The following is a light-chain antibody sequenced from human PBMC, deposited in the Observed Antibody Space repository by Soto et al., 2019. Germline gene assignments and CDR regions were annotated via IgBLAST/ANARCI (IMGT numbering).Light chain of an antibody. CDR1: QSVSSGH. Sequence: ENVLTQSPGTLSLSPGGRATLSCRASQSVSSGHLAWYQQKPGQAPRLLIYGVSSRATGIPDRFSGSGSGTDFAFTISRLEPEDFATYYSLQHNNYPYTFGQGTKLEIK. CDR3: LQHNNYPYT. V-gene: IGKV3-20*01. J-gene: IGKJ2*01. CDR2: GVS.